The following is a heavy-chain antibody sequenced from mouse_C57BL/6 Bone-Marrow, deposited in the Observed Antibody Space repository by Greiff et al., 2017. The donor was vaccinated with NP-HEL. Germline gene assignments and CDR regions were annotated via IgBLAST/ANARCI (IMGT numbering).Heavy chain of an antibody. CDR1: GYTFTSYW. CDR3: ARVYVSSYVY. J-gene: IGHJ2*01. Sequence: QVQLQQPGTELVKPGASVKLSCKASGYTFTSYWMHWVQQRPGQGLEWIGNITPSNGGTNYNEKLKSKATLTVASSSSTAYMQLSRLTSADSAVDYCARVYVSSYVYWGQGTTLTVSS. V-gene: IGHV1-53*01. CDR2: ITPSNGGT. D-gene: IGHD1-1*01.